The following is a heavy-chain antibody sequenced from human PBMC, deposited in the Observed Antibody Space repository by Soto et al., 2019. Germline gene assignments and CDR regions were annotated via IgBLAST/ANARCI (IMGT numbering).Heavy chain of an antibody. Sequence: LRLSCAASGFTFSDYYMSWMRQAPEKGLEWVSYVSGDGGAKSYADSVKGRFSISRDNAKNSLYLLMNSLRAEDTAVYYCARLGSIAAAGTPDYWGQGTLVTVSS. J-gene: IGHJ4*02. CDR2: VSGDGGAK. CDR3: ARLGSIAAAGTPDY. D-gene: IGHD6-13*01. CDR1: GFTFSDYY. V-gene: IGHV3-11*01.